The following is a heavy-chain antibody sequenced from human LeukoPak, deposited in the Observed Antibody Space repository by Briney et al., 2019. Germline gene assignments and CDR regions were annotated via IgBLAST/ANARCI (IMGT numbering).Heavy chain of an antibody. Sequence: PSETLSLTCTVSGDSVSSDRYYWSWIRQPPGKGLEWIGYIYYSGTTKQNLSLKSRVTLSVDTSKNQLYLKLNSLPAADTAVYYCARDSRGYYDSSGYFDHWGQGTLVTVSS. D-gene: IGHD3-22*01. J-gene: IGHJ4*02. CDR1: GDSVSSDRYY. V-gene: IGHV4-61*01. CDR2: IYYSGTT. CDR3: ARDSRGYYDSSGYFDH.